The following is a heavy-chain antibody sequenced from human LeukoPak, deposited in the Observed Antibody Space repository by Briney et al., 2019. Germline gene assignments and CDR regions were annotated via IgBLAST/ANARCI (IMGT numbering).Heavy chain of an antibody. V-gene: IGHV3-9*01. Sequence: GGSLRLSCAASGFTFDDYAMHWVRQASGKGLEWVSGISWNSGSIGYADSVKGRFTISRDNAKNSLYLQMNSLRAEDTAVYYCARGRGLKYCSSTSCPMDVWGKGTTVTVSS. D-gene: IGHD2-2*01. CDR2: ISWNSGSI. CDR3: ARGRGLKYCSSTSCPMDV. J-gene: IGHJ6*04. CDR1: GFTFDDYA.